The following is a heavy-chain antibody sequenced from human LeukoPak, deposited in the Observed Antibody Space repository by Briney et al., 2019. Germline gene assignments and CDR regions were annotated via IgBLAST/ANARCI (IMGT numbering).Heavy chain of an antibody. Sequence: PSETLSLTCTVSGGSISSSSYYWGWIRQPPGKGLEWIGSIYYSGSTYYNPSLKSRVTISVDTSKNQFSMKLTSVTAADTAVHYCAWMAVGATSPDYWGQGTLVTVSS. CDR1: GGSISSSSYY. V-gene: IGHV4-39*01. J-gene: IGHJ4*02. D-gene: IGHD1-26*01. CDR2: IYYSGST. CDR3: AWMAVGATSPDY.